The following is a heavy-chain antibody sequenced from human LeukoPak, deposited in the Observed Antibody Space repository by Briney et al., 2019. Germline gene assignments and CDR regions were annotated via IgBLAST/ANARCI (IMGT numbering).Heavy chain of an antibody. D-gene: IGHD5-12*01. Sequence: GGSLSLSCAASGFSFSSYAMSWVRQAPGKGLEWVSAISGSGGTTYYADSVKGRFTIARDNSKNTLYLQMNSLRAEDTAVYYCAKDRGPGYSGRSYFDYWGQGTLVTVSS. CDR1: GFSFSSYA. CDR2: ISGSGGTT. V-gene: IGHV3-23*01. J-gene: IGHJ4*02. CDR3: AKDRGPGYSGRSYFDY.